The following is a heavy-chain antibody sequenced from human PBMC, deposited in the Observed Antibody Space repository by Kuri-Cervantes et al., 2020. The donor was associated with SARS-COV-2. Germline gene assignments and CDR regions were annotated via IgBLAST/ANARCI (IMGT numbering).Heavy chain of an antibody. V-gene: IGHV3-30-3*01. CDR1: AFTFSSYA. CDR3: ARDRETTWYYGMDV. Sequence: GGSLRLSCAASAFTFSSYAMHWVRQAPGKGLEWLSFISFDGDKTYYADSVRGRFTISRDNSENTVSLQMNSLRPEDTAVYYCARDRETTWYYGMDVWGQGTTVTVSS. CDR2: ISFDGDKT. D-gene: IGHD1-14*01. J-gene: IGHJ6*02.